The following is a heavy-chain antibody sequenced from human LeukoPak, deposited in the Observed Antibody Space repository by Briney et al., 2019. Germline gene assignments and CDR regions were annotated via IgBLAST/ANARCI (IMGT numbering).Heavy chain of an antibody. CDR3: ASALTRYYFDY. CDR1: GYSFTSYW. J-gene: IGHJ4*02. V-gene: IGHV5-51*01. D-gene: IGHD3-9*01. Sequence: LGESLKISCKGSGYSFTSYWIGWVRQMPGKGLEWMGIIYPGDSDIRYSPSFQGQVTISADKSISTAYLQWSSLKASDIAMYYCASALTRYYFDYWGQGTLVTVSS. CDR2: IYPGDSDI.